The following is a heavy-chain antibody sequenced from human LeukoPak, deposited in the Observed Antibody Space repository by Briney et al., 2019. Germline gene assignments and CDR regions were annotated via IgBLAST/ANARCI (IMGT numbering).Heavy chain of an antibody. J-gene: IGHJ5*02. CDR3: ARGKYFFPIAGWFDP. V-gene: IGHV4-31*03. D-gene: IGHD3-3*01. CDR1: GGSISSGNYY. CDR2: IHHSGST. Sequence: SETLSLTCTVSGGSISSGNYYWSWIRQHPGKGLEWIGYIHHSGSTYYNPSLKSRVIISVDTSKNQFSLKLNSVTAADTAVYYCARGKYFFPIAGWFDPWGQGTLATVSS.